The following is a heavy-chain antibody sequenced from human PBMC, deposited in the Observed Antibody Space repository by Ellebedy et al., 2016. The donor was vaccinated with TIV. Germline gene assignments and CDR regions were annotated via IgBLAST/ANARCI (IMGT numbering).Heavy chain of an antibody. V-gene: IGHV3-21*01. CDR1: GFTLSSYS. D-gene: IGHD2-21*02. CDR2: ISRSSSYI. Sequence: GESLKISCAASGFTLSSYSMNWVRQAPGKGLEWVSYISRSSSYIYYADSVKGRFTISRDNAKNSLYLQMNSLRAEDTAVYYCARDPSDCGGDCYVFDYWGQGTLVTVSS. J-gene: IGHJ4*02. CDR3: ARDPSDCGGDCYVFDY.